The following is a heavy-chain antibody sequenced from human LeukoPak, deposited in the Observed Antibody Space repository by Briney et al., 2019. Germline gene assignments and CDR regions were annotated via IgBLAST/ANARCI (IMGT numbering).Heavy chain of an antibody. CDR2: INPDSGGT. D-gene: IGHD1-26*01. CDR1: GYTFTGYY. J-gene: IGHJ4*02. CDR3: ARPKYSGSSGALDY. Sequence: AASVKVSCKASGYTFTGYYIHWVRQAPGQGLEWMGWINPDSGGTNYAQKFQGRVTMTRDTSISTAYMELSRLRSDDTAVYYCARPKYSGSSGALDYWGQGTLVTVSS. V-gene: IGHV1-2*02.